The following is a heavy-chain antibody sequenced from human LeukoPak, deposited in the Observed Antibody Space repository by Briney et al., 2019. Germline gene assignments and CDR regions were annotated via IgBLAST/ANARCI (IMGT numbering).Heavy chain of an antibody. CDR3: ARAEGGYCSSTSCYGGLRFDP. V-gene: IGHV1-8*02. CDR1: GYTFTNYD. D-gene: IGHD2-2*01. Sequence: ASVKVSCKASGYTFTNYDVNWVRQAPGQGLEWMGWMNPNSGNTVYAQKFQGRVTMTRNISISTAYMELSSLRSEDTAVYYCARAEGGYCSSTSCYGGLRFDPWAQGTLVTVST. CDR2: MNPNSGNT. J-gene: IGHJ5*02.